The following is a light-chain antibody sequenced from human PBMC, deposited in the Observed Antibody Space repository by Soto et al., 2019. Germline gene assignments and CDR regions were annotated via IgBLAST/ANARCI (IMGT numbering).Light chain of an antibody. J-gene: IGKJ1*01. CDR1: QSVSSSY. Sequence: EIVMTQTPATLSVSPGERATLSCRASQSVSSSYLAWYQQKPGQAPSLLIYGASTRATGIPARFRGSGSGTDFTLTISRLEPEDFAVYYCQQYGSSPPWTFGQGTMVDIK. CDR3: QQYGSSPPWT. V-gene: IGKV3-20*01. CDR2: GAS.